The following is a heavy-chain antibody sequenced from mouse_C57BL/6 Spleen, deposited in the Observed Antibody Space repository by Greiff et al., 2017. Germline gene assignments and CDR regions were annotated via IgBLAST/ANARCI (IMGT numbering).Heavy chain of an antibody. V-gene: IGHV1-64*01. CDR2: IHPNSGST. J-gene: IGHJ1*03. CDR1: GYTFTSYW. CDR3: ARSTRGWYFDD. Sequence: QVQLQQPGAELVKPGASVKLSCKASGYTFTSYWMHWVKQRPGQGLEWIGMIHPNSGSTNYNEKFKSKATLTVDKSSSTAYMQLSSLTSEDSAVYYCARSTRGWYFDDWGTGTTVTVSS.